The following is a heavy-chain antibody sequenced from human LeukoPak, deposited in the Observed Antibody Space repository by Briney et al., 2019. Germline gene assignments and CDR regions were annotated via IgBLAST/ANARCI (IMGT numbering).Heavy chain of an antibody. Sequence: GGSLRLSCAASGFTVSSNYMSWVRQAPGKGLEWVSVIYSGGSTYYGDSVKGRFTISRDNSKNTLYLQMNSLRAEDTAVYYCARDRRPLAVAGYSAYYYGMDVWGQGTTVTVSS. CDR1: GFTVSSNY. CDR2: IYSGGST. V-gene: IGHV3-66*01. D-gene: IGHD6-19*01. J-gene: IGHJ6*02. CDR3: ARDRRPLAVAGYSAYYYGMDV.